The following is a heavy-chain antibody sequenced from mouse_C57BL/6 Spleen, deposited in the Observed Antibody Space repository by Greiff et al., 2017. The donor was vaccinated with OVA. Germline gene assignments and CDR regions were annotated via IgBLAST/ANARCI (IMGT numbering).Heavy chain of an antibody. D-gene: IGHD2-4*01. V-gene: IGHV1-62-2*01. CDR2: FYPGSGSI. CDR3: ARGEGYYDYDGYWYFDV. J-gene: IGHJ1*03. Sequence: QVQLQQSGAELVKPGASVKLSCKASGYTFTEYTIHWVKQRSGQGLEWIGWFYPGSGSIKYNEKFKDKATLTADKSSSTVYMELSRLTSEDSAVYFCARGEGYYDYDGYWYFDVWGTGTTVTVSS. CDR1: GYTFTEYT.